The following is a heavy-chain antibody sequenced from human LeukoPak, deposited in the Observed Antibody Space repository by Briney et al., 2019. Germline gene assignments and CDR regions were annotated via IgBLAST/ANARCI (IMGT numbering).Heavy chain of an antibody. CDR2: MNPNSGNT. D-gene: IGHD3-10*01. V-gene: IGHV1-8*01. J-gene: IGHJ4*02. CDR3: ARDPYYYGSGSPDY. CDR1: GYTFTSYD. Sequence: GASVTVSCKASGYTFTSYDINWVRQAPGQGLEWMGWMNPNSGNTVYAQKFQGRVTMTRNTSISTAYMGLSRLRSEDTAVYYCARDPYYYGSGSPDYWGQGTLVTVSS.